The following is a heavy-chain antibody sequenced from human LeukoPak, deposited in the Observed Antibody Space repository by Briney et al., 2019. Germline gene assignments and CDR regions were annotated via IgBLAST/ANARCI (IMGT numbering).Heavy chain of an antibody. D-gene: IGHD5-18*01. CDR3: ATYRQVLLPFES. V-gene: IGHV3-11*01. CDR2: IFPSGGEI. Sequence: GGSLRLSCAASGFTFSDYYMSWIRQAPGKGLEWVSSIFPSGGEIHYADSVRGRFTISRDNSKSILSLQMNSLRAEDTATYYCATYRQVLLPFESWGQGTLVTVSS. CDR1: GFTFSDYY. J-gene: IGHJ4*02.